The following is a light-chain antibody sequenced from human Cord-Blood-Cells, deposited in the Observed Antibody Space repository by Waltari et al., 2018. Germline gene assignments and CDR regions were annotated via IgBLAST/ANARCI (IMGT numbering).Light chain of an antibody. Sequence: QSALTQPRSVSGSPGQSVTISCTGTSSDVGGHNYVSWYQQHPGKAPKLMIYDVSKRPSGVPDRFSGSKSGNTASLTISGLQAEDEADYYCCSYAGSYTRVFGGGTKLTVL. CDR2: DVS. CDR3: CSYAGSYTRV. CDR1: SSDVGGHNY. V-gene: IGLV2-11*01. J-gene: IGLJ3*02.